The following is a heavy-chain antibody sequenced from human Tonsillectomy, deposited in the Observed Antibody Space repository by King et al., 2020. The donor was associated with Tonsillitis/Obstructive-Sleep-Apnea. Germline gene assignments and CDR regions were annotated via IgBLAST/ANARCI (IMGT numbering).Heavy chain of an antibody. Sequence: VQLVESGGGLIQPGGSLRLSCVASGFTFSSYAMSWVRQAPGKGLEWVSTIGDTGIRTYYAGSVKGRFTISRDSSKNTLYLQMDSLRVEDTAVYYCETDWGSYRQGGYWGQGTLVTVSS. D-gene: IGHD3-16*02. CDR1: GFTFSSYA. V-gene: IGHV3-23*04. CDR3: ETDWGSYRQGGY. CDR2: IGDTGIRT. J-gene: IGHJ4*02.